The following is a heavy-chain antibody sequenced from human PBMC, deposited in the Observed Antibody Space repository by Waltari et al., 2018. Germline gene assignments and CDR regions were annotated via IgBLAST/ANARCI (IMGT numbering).Heavy chain of an antibody. CDR3: AKDAFGNTYMDH. Sequence: QLQLVESGGGVVQPGKSLRLSCAASGFSLGHSGMHWVRQAPGRGLEWVALLWFEGGDEYYADSVRGRFTISRDNSKNILYLHMDSLRVDDTAVYYCAKDAFGNTYMDHWGQGTLVTVSS. J-gene: IGHJ4*02. V-gene: IGHV3-30*18. CDR2: LWFEGGDE. CDR1: GFSLGHSG. D-gene: IGHD3-16*01.